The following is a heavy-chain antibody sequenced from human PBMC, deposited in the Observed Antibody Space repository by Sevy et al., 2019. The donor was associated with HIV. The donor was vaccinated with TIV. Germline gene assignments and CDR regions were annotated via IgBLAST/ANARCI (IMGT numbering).Heavy chain of an antibody. J-gene: IGHJ4*02. D-gene: IGHD4-17*01. V-gene: IGHV3-48*03. CDR1: GFLFSSYE. Sequence: GGSLRLSCAASGFLFSSYEMNWVRQTPGKGLEWISFISSSGTLIYYGDSVRGRFTISRDNAKNSLYLQMNSLRAEDTSVCYCTRDLPPSATTVAHFDYWGQGTLVTVSS. CDR3: TRDLPPSATTVAHFDY. CDR2: ISSSGTLI.